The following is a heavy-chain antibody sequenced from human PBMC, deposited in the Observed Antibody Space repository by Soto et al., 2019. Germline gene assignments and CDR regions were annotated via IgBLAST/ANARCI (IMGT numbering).Heavy chain of an antibody. CDR1: GSIFIGYG. CDR2: IKEDGSER. D-gene: IGHD4-17*01. CDR3: ARDPYGDYYFDF. J-gene: IGHJ4*02. V-gene: IGHV3-7*01. Sequence: GGSLRLSCVVPGSIFIGYGMHWVRQAPGKGLEWVATIKEDGSERYYVDSVRGRFTISRDNAKNSLFLQMNSLRAEDTAMYYCARDPYGDYYFDFWGRGTLVTVSS.